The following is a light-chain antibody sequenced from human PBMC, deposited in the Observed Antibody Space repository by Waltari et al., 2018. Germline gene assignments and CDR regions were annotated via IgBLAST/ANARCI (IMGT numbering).Light chain of an antibody. CDR3: QQYNSYST. V-gene: IGKV1-5*03. CDR1: QSINTW. Sequence: DIQMTQSPSTLSASVGDRVIITCRASQSINTWLAWYQQKPGKAPRVLIYRASSLETGVPSRFSGSGSGTEFTLTISGLQPDDFATYYCQQYNSYSTFGQGT. J-gene: IGKJ1*01. CDR2: RAS.